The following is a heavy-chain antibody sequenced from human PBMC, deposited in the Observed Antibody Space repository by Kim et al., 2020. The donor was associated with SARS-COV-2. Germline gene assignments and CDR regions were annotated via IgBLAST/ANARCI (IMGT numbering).Heavy chain of an antibody. CDR1: GGTFSSYA. CDR2: IIPILGIA. Sequence: SVKVSCKASGGTFSSYAISWVRQAPGQGLEWMGRIIPILGIANYAQKFQGRVTITADKSTSTAYMELSSLRSEDTAVYYCARAMVRGVIITSYWFDPWGQGTLVTVSS. J-gene: IGHJ5*02. V-gene: IGHV1-69*04. CDR3: ARAMVRGVIITSYWFDP. D-gene: IGHD3-10*01.